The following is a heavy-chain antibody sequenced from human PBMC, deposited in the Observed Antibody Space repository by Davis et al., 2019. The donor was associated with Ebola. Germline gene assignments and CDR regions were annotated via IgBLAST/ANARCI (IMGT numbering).Heavy chain of an antibody. CDR3: ARQFDP. J-gene: IGHJ5*02. CDR1: GGSFSGYY. CDR2: INHSGST. Sequence: SETLSLTCAVYGGSFSGYYWSWIRQPPGKGLEWIGEINHSGSTNYNPSLKSRVTISLDTSKNQFSLNLNSVTAADTAVYYCARQFDPWGQGILVTVSS. V-gene: IGHV4-34*01.